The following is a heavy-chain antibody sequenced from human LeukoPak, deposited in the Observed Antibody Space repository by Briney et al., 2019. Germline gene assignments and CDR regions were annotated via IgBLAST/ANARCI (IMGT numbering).Heavy chain of an antibody. V-gene: IGHV3-23*01. CDR2: ISDSGGNT. D-gene: IGHD3-22*01. J-gene: IGHJ4*02. CDR3: AKETYYYDSSGYCYYFDS. Sequence: PGGSLRLSCAASGFTFSTYAISWVRQAPGKGLEWVSAISDSGGNTYYADSVKGRFTIFRDNSKNTLFLQMNSLRADDTAVYYCAKETYYYDSSGYCYYFDSWGQGTLVTVSS. CDR1: GFTFSTYA.